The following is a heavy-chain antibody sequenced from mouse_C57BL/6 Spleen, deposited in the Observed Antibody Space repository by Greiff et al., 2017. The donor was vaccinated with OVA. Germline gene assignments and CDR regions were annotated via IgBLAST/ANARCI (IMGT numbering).Heavy chain of an antibody. V-gene: IGHV5-9*01. CDR2: ISGGGGNT. D-gene: IGHD2-1*01. CDR3: AREDYYDAMDD. J-gene: IGHJ4*01. CDR1: GFTFSSYT. Sequence: EVQRVESGGGLVKPGGSLKLSCAASGFTFSSYTMSWVRQTPEKRLEWVATISGGGGNTYYPDSVKGRFTISRDNAKNTLYLQMSSLRSEDTALYYCAREDYYDAMDDWGQGTSVTVSS.